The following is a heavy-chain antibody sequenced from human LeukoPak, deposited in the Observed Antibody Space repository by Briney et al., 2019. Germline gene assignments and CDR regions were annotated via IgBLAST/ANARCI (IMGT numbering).Heavy chain of an antibody. V-gene: IGHV3-21*01. J-gene: IGHJ4*02. Sequence: GGSLRLSCAASGFTFSSYSMNWVRQAPGKGLEWVSSISSSSSYIYYADSVKGRFTISRDNAKNSLYLQMNSLRAEDTAVYYCARDHYGSASDYWGQGTLVTVSS. CDR2: ISSSSSYI. D-gene: IGHD3-10*01. CDR1: GFTFSSYS. CDR3: ARDHYGSASDY.